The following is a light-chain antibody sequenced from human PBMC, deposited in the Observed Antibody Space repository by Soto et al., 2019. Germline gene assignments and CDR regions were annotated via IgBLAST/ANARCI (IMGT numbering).Light chain of an antibody. CDR2: EVS. V-gene: IGLV2-8*01. CDR1: SSDVGGYNY. Sequence: QSALTQPPSASGSPGQSVTISCTGTSSDVGGYNYVSWYQHHPGKAPKLMIYEVSKRPSGVPDRFSGSKSGNTASLTVTGVQAEDEAYYYCSSYAGSNNFVFGTGTKVTVL. CDR3: SSYAGSNNFV. J-gene: IGLJ1*01.